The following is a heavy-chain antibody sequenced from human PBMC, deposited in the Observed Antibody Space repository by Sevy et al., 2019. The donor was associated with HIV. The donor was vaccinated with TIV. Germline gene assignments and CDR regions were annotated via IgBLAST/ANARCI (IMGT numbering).Heavy chain of an antibody. CDR2: ISGSGGST. J-gene: IGHJ4*02. Sequence: GGSLRLSCAASGFTFSSYAMSWVRQAPGKGLEWVSAISGSGGSTYYADSVKGRFTNSRDNSKNTLYLQMNSLRAEDTAIYYCAKLRYYYDSSGTILLFDYWGQGTLVTVSS. D-gene: IGHD3-22*01. CDR1: GFTFSSYA. CDR3: AKLRYYYDSSGTILLFDY. V-gene: IGHV3-23*01.